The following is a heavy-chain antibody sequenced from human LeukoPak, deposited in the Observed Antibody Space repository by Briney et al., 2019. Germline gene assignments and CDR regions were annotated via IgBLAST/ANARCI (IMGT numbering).Heavy chain of an antibody. CDR1: GFTFSSYT. CDR2: ISSSGNYI. D-gene: IGHD2-8*01. J-gene: IGHJ6*03. V-gene: IGHV3-21*04. CDR3: ANGNRCTSPNCLGYYYFYMDV. Sequence: GGSLRLSCAASGFTFSSYTMNWVRQAPGKGLEWVSTISSSGNYIYYAGSVKGRLTISRDNGKNSLYLQMNSLRAEDTAVYYCANGNRCTSPNCLGYYYFYMDVWGKGTTVTVSS.